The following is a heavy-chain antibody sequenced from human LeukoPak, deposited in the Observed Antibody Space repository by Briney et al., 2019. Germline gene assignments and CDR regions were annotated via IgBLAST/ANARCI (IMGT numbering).Heavy chain of an antibody. Sequence: GGSLRLSCSASGFTFSSYSMSWVRQAPGEGLEWVSSITTRGSYIYYADSVKGRFTISRDDAKSSLYLQMSRLRAEDTAVYYCARDPAAAGSVWLDPWGQGILVTVFS. D-gene: IGHD6-13*01. CDR3: ARDPAAAGSVWLDP. J-gene: IGHJ5*02. CDR2: ITTRGSYI. V-gene: IGHV3-21*01. CDR1: GFTFSSYS.